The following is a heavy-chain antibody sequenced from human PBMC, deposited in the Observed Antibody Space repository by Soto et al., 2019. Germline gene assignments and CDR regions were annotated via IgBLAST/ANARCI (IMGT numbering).Heavy chain of an antibody. D-gene: IGHD2-2*01. CDR3: ARESDIVVVPAAPHFDY. CDR2: IYSGGST. V-gene: IGHV3-66*01. Sequence: GGSLRLSCAASGFTVSSNYMSWVRQAPGKGLEWVSVIYSGGSTYYADSVKGRFTISRDNSKNTLYLQMNSLRAEDTAVYYCARESDIVVVPAAPHFDYWGQGTLVTVSS. J-gene: IGHJ4*02. CDR1: GFTVSSNY.